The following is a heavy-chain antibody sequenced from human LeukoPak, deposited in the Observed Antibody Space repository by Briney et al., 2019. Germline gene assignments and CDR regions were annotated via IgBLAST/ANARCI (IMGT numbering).Heavy chain of an antibody. Sequence: PSETLSLTCAVSGYSISSGYDWGWIRQPPGKGLEGSGSIGQRGSTYYNPSLKRRVTISVDTYKHQFSLKLSSVTAADTAVYYCARDRGPLRFHSFDYWGQGTLVTVSS. D-gene: IGHD3-10*01. V-gene: IGHV4-38-2*02. CDR1: GYSISSGYD. CDR3: ARDRGPLRFHSFDY. J-gene: IGHJ4*02. CDR2: IGQRGST.